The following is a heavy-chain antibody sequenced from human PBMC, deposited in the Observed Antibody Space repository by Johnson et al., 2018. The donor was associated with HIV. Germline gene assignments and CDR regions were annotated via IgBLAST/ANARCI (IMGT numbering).Heavy chain of an antibody. V-gene: IGHV3-20*04. D-gene: IGHD1-26*01. CDR1: GFTFDDHG. CDR2: INWNGGNR. CDR3: ARGVGATTVAAFDI. J-gene: IGHJ3*02. Sequence: VQLVESGGGVVRPGGFLRLSCAAYGFTFDDHGMSWVRQAPGKGLEWISGINWNGGNRGYADSVKGQFIISRDNGKNSLYLQMNSLRAEDTALYYCARGVGATTVAAFDIWGQGTMVTVSS.